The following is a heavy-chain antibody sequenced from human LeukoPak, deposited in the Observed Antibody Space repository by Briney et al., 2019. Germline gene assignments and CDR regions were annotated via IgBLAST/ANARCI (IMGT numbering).Heavy chain of an antibody. D-gene: IGHD3-22*01. Sequence: SETLSLTCAVCGGSFSGYYWSWIRQPPGKRLEWIGEINHSGSTNYNPSLKSRVTISVDTSKNQFSLKLSSVTAADTAVYYCARGMTYYYDSSGYYLDYWGQGTLVTVSS. CDR3: ARGMTYYYDSSGYYLDY. V-gene: IGHV4-34*01. J-gene: IGHJ4*02. CDR1: GGSFSGYY. CDR2: INHSGST.